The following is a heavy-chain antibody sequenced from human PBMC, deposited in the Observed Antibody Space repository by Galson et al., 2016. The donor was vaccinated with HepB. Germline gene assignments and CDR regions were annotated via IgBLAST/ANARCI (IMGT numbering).Heavy chain of an antibody. Sequence: SLRLSCADSGFTFSNYAMAWVRQVPGKGLEWVSSITGSGDGTYYRDSVKGRFTISRDNTKNTLYFQMNSLRVDDTAIYYCARGKSAGAIDWFDHWGQGALVTVSS. V-gene: IGHV3-23*02. J-gene: IGHJ5*02. CDR1: GFTFSNYA. D-gene: IGHD3-10*01. CDR2: ITGSGDGT. CDR3: ARGKSAGAIDWFDH.